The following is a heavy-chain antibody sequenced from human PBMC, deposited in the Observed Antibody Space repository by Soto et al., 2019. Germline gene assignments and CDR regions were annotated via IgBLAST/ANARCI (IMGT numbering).Heavy chain of an antibody. D-gene: IGHD6-19*01. Sequence: QVQLVESGGGVVQPGRSLRLSCAASGFTLRSYTMYWVRQVPGKGLEWMASTSSDGINEYYADSAKGRFTISRDNSKNTLFVQMNSLRAEDSAMYFCARERSLAVAAPGYWGQGTLVTVSS. J-gene: IGHJ4*02. CDR2: TSSDGINE. CDR1: GFTLRSYT. CDR3: ARERSLAVAAPGY. V-gene: IGHV3-30-3*01.